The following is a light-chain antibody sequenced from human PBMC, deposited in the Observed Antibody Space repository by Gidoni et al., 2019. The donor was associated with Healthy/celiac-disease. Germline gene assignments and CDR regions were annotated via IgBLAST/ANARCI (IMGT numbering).Light chain of an antibody. CDR1: SSDVGCYNY. J-gene: IGLJ1*01. CDR2: DVS. Sequence: QSALTQPASMSGSPGQSITIACTGTSSDVGCYNYVSWYQQHPGKAPKLMIYDVSNRPSGVSNRFSGSKSGNTASLTISGLQAEDEADYYCSSYTSSSRQVFGTGTKVTVL. CDR3: SSYTSSSRQV. V-gene: IGLV2-14*03.